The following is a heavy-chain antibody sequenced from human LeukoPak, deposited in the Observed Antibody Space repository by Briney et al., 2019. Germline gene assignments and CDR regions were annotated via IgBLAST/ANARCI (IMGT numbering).Heavy chain of an antibody. J-gene: IGHJ4*02. V-gene: IGHV3-15*07. CDR2: IKSKTDGGTT. D-gene: IGHD3-22*01. Sequence: GGSLRLSCAAPGFTFSNAWMNWVRQAPGKGLEWVGRIKSKTDGGTTDYAAPVKGRFTISRDDSKNTLYLQMNSLKTEDTAVYYCTTLPYYYDSSGYFDYWGQGTLVTVSS. CDR3: TTLPYYYDSSGYFDY. CDR1: GFTFSNAW.